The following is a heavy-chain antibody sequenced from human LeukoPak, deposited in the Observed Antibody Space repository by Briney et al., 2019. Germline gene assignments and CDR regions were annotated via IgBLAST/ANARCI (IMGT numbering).Heavy chain of an antibody. CDR1: GGSINSYF. Sequence: SETLSLTCTVSGGSINSYFWTWIRQPPGKGLEWIGYIYYSGSTNYNPSLKSRVTISVDTSKNQFSLKLSSVTAADTAVYYCARVKVATITVDYWGQGTLVTVSS. J-gene: IGHJ4*02. D-gene: IGHD5-12*01. V-gene: IGHV4-59*01. CDR2: IYYSGST. CDR3: ARVKVATITVDY.